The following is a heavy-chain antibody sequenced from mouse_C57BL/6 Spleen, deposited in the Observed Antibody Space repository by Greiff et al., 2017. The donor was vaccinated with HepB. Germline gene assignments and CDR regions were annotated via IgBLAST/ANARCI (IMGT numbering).Heavy chain of an antibody. CDR1: GYTFTDYY. V-gene: IGHV1-26*01. CDR2: INPNNGGT. D-gene: IGHD2-5*01. J-gene: IGHJ3*01. CDR3: AREAYYRNYGPY. Sequence: EVQLQQSGPELVKPGASVKISCKASGYTFTDYYMNWVKQSHGKSLEWIGDINPNNGGTSYNQKFKGKATLTVDKSSSTAYMELRSLTSEDSAVYDGAREAYYRNYGPYWGQGTLVTVSA.